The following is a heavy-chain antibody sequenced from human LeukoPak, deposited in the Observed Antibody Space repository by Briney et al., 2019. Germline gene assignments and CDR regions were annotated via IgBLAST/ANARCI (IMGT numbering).Heavy chain of an antibody. CDR1: SYSISSGYY. CDR2: IYHSGST. CDR3: ARVGVSYYYDSSGYSRFDY. D-gene: IGHD3-22*01. Sequence: SETLSLTCTVSSYSISSGYYWGWIRQPPGKGLEWIGSIYHSGSTYYNPSLKSRVTISVDTSKNQFSLKLSSVTAADTAVYYCARVGVSYYYDSSGYSRFDYWGQGTLVTVSS. V-gene: IGHV4-38-2*02. J-gene: IGHJ4*02.